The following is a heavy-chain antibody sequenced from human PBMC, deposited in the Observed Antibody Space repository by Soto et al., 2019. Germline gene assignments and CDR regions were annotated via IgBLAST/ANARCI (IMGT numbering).Heavy chain of an antibody. V-gene: IGHV1-58*01. CDR2: IVVGSGNT. D-gene: IGHD5-18*01. Sequence: SVRVSCKASGFTCSSSAVQWVRQARGQRLEWIGWIVVGSGNTNYAQKFQERVTITRDMSTSTAYMELSSLRSEDTAVYYCAATDTAIPPYYYSVMAVWRHGTTVPVSS. CDR1: GFTCSSSA. J-gene: IGHJ6*02. CDR3: AATDTAIPPYYYSVMAV.